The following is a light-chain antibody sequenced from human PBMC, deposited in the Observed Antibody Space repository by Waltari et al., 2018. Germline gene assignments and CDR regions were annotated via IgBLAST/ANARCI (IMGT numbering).Light chain of an antibody. CDR3: QQYNSYSLLT. Sequence: DIQMTQSPSTLSSSVGDRVTITFRASQSISNWLAWYQQKPGKAPKLLIYTASTLESGVPSRFSGSGDGTEFTLTISSLQPDDFATYYCQQYNSYSLLTFGGGTKVEIK. CDR2: TAS. CDR1: QSISNW. V-gene: IGKV1-5*03. J-gene: IGKJ4*01.